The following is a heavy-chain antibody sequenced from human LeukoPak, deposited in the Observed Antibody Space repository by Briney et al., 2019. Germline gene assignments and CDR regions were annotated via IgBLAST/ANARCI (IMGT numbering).Heavy chain of an antibody. CDR1: GFIFIDYW. V-gene: IGHV3-74*01. CDR3: AREAKVGGALQY. J-gene: IGHJ4*02. Sequence: GGSLRLSCAASGFIFIDYWMHWVRQAPGKGLVWVSRINTDGGFTRYADSVQGRFIISRDTAKNTLFLQMNSLRAEDTAVYYCAREAKVGGALQYWGQGILVTVSS. CDR2: INTDGGFT. D-gene: IGHD1-26*01.